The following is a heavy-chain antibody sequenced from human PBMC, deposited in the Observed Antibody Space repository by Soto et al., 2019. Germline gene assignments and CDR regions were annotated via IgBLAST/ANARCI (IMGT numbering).Heavy chain of an antibody. D-gene: IGHD4-17*01. J-gene: IGHJ3*02. Sequence: ASVQVSCQASGSTLPSFDINWVRQATGQGLEWMEWMNPNSGSAGYAQKFQGRVTMTRNPSISTVYMELSSLRSEDTAVYYCARLTDYGDYVYAFDIWG. CDR1: GSTLPSFD. V-gene: IGHV1-8*01. CDR2: MNPNSGSA. CDR3: ARLTDYGDYVYAFDI.